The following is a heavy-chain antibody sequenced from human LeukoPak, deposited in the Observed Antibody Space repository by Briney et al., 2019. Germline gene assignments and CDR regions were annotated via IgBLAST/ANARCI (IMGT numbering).Heavy chain of an antibody. Sequence: GGSLRLSCAASGFTFSSYSMHWVRQAPGKGLEWVAVIWYDGSNKYYADSVKGRFTISRDNSKNTLYLQMNSLRAEDTAVYYCASDYYDSSGPLSYFDYWGQGTLVTVSS. CDR2: IWYDGSNK. J-gene: IGHJ4*02. V-gene: IGHV3-33*08. CDR1: GFTFSSYS. CDR3: ASDYYDSSGPLSYFDY. D-gene: IGHD3-22*01.